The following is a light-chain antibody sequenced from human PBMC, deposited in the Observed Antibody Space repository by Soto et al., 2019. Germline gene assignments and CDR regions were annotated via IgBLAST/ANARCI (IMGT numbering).Light chain of an antibody. Sequence: EVFLTRSPFTLSLSPGERSTLSCRASQSFNSIYLAWYQQKPGQAPRLLTYGASSRATGIPDRFSGSGSGTEFTLKISRLEPEDFEVYYCQKYDSWKFGQGKKVDIK. J-gene: IGKJ1*01. CDR3: QKYDSWK. CDR1: QSFNSIY. V-gene: IGKV3-20*01. CDR2: GAS.